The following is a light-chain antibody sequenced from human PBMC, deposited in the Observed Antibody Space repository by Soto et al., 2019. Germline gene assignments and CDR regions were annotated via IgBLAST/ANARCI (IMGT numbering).Light chain of an antibody. CDR1: QTISSW. CDR2: KSS. J-gene: IGKJ1*01. CDR3: QPYNSYSEA. Sequence: DIQRTQSPSTQSESVGDRVTITCPPSQTISSWLAWYQQKPGKAPKLLIYKSSTLKSGVPSRFSGSGSGTEFTLTISSLQPDDFATYYCQPYNSYSEAFGKGTKVDIK. V-gene: IGKV1-5*03.